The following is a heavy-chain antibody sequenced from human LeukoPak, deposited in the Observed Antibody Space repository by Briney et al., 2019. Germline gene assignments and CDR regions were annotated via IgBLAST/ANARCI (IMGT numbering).Heavy chain of an antibody. CDR1: GGSFSGYY. CDR3: ARGYVLFSNWFDP. V-gene: IGHV4-34*01. D-gene: IGHD2/OR15-2a*01. J-gene: IGHJ5*02. Sequence: SETLSLTCAVYGGSFSGYYWSWIRQPPGKGLEWIGEINHSGSTNYNPSLKSRVTISVDTSKNQFSLKLSSVTAADTAVYYCARGYVLFSNWFDPWGQGTLVTVSS. CDR2: INHSGST.